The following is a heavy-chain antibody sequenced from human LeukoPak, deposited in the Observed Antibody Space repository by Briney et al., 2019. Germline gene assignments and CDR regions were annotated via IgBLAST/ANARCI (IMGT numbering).Heavy chain of an antibody. J-gene: IGHJ4*02. V-gene: IGHV1-69*13. D-gene: IGHD6-19*01. CDR3: ARYPLDQYSSGWFDY. CDR2: IIPIFGTA. CDR1: GGTFSSYA. Sequence: SVKVSCKASGGTFSSYAISWVRQAPGQGLEWMGGIIPIFGTANYAQKFQGRVTITADESTSTAYMELSSLRSEDTAVYYRARYPLDQYSSGWFDYWGQGTLVTVSS.